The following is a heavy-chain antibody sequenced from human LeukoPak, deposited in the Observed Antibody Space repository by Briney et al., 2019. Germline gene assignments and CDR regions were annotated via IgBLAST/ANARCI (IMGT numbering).Heavy chain of an antibody. J-gene: IGHJ4*02. D-gene: IGHD3-10*01. CDR3: ARGVYGSGISN. V-gene: IGHV4-59*10. CDR1: GGSFSGYY. CDR2: IYTSGST. Sequence: SETLSLTCAVYGGSFSGYYWSWIRQPAGKGLEWIGRIYTSGSTNYNPSLKSRVTISVDTSKNQFSLKLSSVTAADTAVYYCARGVYGSGISNWGQGTLVTVSS.